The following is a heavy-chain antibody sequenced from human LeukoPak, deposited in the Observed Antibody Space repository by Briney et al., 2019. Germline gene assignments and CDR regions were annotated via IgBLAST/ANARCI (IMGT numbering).Heavy chain of an antibody. V-gene: IGHV3-21*01. CDR3: ARDSTYATRFDY. J-gene: IGHJ4*02. D-gene: IGHD2-15*01. CDR1: GFTFSSYS. Sequence: SGGSLRLSCAASGFTFSSYSMNWVRQAPGKGLEWVSSISSSSSYIYYADSVKGRFTISRDNAKNSLYLQMNSLRAEDTAVYYCARDSTYATRFDYWGQGTLVTVSS. CDR2: ISSSSSYI.